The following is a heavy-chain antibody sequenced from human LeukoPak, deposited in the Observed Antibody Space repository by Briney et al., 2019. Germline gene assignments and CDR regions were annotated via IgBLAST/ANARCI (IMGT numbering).Heavy chain of an antibody. CDR1: GGTFSSYA. D-gene: IGHD3-22*01. CDR3: AREGGDYYDSSGYRKSFDY. CDR2: IIPIFGTA. Sequence: SVKVSCKASGGTFSSYAISWVRQAPGQGLEWMGGIIPIFGTANYAQKFQGRVTITRDTSASTAYMELSSLRSEDMAVYYCAREGGDYYDSSGYRKSFDYWGQGTLVTVSS. V-gene: IGHV1-69*05. J-gene: IGHJ4*02.